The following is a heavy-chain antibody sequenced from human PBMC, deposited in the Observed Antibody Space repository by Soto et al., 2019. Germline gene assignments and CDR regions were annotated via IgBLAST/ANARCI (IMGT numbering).Heavy chain of an antibody. Sequence: SETLSLTCAVYGGSFSGYYWSWIRQPPGKGLEWIGEINHSGSTNYNPSLKSRVTISVDTSKNEFSLKLSSVTAADTAVYYCARGFHRYCTNGVCHKWTYYFDYWGQGTLVTVSS. D-gene: IGHD2-8*01. CDR2: INHSGST. J-gene: IGHJ4*02. CDR1: GGSFSGYY. V-gene: IGHV4-34*01. CDR3: ARGFHRYCTNGVCHKWTYYFDY.